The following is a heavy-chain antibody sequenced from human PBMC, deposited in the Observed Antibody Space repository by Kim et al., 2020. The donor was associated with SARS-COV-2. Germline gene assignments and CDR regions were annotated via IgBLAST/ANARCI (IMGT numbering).Heavy chain of an antibody. CDR1: GYSFITYW. D-gene: IGHD1-26*01. V-gene: IGHV5-51*01. J-gene: IGHJ3*01. Sequence: GESLKISCKGSGYSFITYWIGWVRQMTGKGLEWMGIIYAGDSDTRYSPSFQGQVTISVDKSISTAFLQWGSLEASDTAMYYCARGAEVGAVEEWGQGTMVTVSS. CDR3: ARGAEVGAVEE. CDR2: IYAGDSDT.